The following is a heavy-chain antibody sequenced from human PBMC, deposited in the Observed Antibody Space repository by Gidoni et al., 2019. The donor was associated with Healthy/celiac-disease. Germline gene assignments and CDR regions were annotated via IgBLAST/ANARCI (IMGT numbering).Heavy chain of an antibody. CDR3: VKEGGIAVAGTGPFDY. J-gene: IGHJ4*02. CDR1: ACTFSSYA. D-gene: IGHD6-19*01. CDR2: ISSNGGST. V-gene: IGHV3-64D*06. Sequence: VQLVEAGGALVKPGGFVRPPCSAPACTFSSYAMHWVRQAPGTGLEYVSAISSNGGSTYYADSVKGRFTISRDNSKNTLYLQMSSLRAEDTAVYSCVKEGGIAVAGTGPFDYWGQGTLVTVSS.